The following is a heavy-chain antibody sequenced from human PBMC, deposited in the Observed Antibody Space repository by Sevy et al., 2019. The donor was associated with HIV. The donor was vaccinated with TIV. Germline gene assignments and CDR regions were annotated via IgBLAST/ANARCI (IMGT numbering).Heavy chain of an antibody. V-gene: IGHV3-48*01. D-gene: IGHD2-15*01. CDR1: GFIFSNYY. CDR2: VRDRSDTI. CDR3: ARVRDRYCSGGSCYYGYFFDY. Sequence: GGSLRLSCAASGFIFSNYYMTWVRRAPDKGLEWVSYVRDRSDTIPYADSVKGRFTISRDNAKNPLYLQMSSLRGEDTAVYYCARVRDRYCSGGSCYYGYFFDYWGQGTLVTVSS. J-gene: IGHJ4*02.